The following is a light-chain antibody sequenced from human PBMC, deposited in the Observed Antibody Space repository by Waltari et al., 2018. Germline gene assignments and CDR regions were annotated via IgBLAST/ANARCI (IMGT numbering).Light chain of an antibody. CDR3: QQSFSTPLT. CDR2: AAS. Sequence: DIQMTQSASSLSASLGDSVTLTCRASQSISSYLNWYQQKPGVAPKLLIYAASSLRNGVPSRFSGSGSGTDFSLTISSLQPEDFATYYCQQSFSTPLTFGGGTKVEIK. J-gene: IGKJ4*01. CDR1: QSISSY. V-gene: IGKV1-39*01.